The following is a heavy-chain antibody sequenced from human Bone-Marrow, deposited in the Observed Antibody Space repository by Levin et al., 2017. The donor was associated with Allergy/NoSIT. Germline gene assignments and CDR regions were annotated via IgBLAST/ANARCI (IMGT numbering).Heavy chain of an antibody. CDR2: ISDTGNTK. CDR3: ATWGSYYDYYGLDV. J-gene: IGHJ6*02. V-gene: IGHV3-11*01. CDR1: GFTFSDYY. Sequence: LSLTCAASGFTFSDYYMSWIRQAPGKGLEWVSYISDTGNTKYFADSVKGRFTISRDNAKNSLFLQMNSLRGEDTAVYYCATWGSYYDYYGLDVWGQGTTVTVSS. D-gene: IGHD3-16*01.